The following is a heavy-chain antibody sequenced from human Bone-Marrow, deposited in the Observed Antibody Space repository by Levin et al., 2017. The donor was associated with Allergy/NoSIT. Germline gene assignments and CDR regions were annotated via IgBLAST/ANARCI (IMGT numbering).Heavy chain of an antibody. CDR2: LSDDEDQS. CDR3: ARAMRKSCGPDCYSHSAAFDA. CDR1: GFTFSDYG. V-gene: IGHV3-30*03. Sequence: GGSLRLSCAASGFTFSDYGLHWVRQTPDNRLEWLATLSDDEDQSDHADSVKGRFTVSGDSSKSTLYLHINRLRLDDTALYYCARAMRKSCGPDCYSHSAAFDAWGHGTMVTVSS. D-gene: IGHD2-21*02. J-gene: IGHJ3*01.